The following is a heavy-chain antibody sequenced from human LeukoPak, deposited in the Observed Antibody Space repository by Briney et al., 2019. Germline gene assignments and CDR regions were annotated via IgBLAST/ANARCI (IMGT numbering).Heavy chain of an antibody. CDR2: ISSSSSTI. D-gene: IGHD3-10*01. CDR3: ARDLNVLLSSNAFDI. V-gene: IGHV3-48*01. J-gene: IGHJ3*02. Sequence: QPGGSLRLSCAASGFTFSSYSMNWVRQAPGKGLEWVSYISSSSSTIYYADSVKGRFTISRDNAKNSLYLQMNSLRAEDTAVYYCARDLNVLLSSNAFDIWGQGTMVTVSS. CDR1: GFTFSSYS.